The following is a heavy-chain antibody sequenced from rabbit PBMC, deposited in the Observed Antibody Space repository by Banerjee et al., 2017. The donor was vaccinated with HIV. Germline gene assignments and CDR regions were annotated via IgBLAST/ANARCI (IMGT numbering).Heavy chain of an antibody. CDR1: GFDFSSYY. D-gene: IGHD1-1*01. V-gene: IGHV1S7*01. CDR2: IDPVFGST. CDR3: ARDSTAYASSSGYHYFNL. Sequence: QLTESGGGLVQPGGSLKLSCKASGFDFSSYYMSWVRQAPGKGLEWIGYIDPVFGSTYYASWVNGRFTISSHNAQNTLYLQLNSLTAADTATYFCARDSTAYASSSGYHYFNLWGPGTLVTVS. J-gene: IGHJ4*01.